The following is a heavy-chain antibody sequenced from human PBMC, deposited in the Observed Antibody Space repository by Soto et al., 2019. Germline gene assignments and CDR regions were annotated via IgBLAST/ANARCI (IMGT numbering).Heavy chain of an antibody. Sequence: ASGKGLEWIGRIRSRANNYATAYTASVRGRFTLSRDDSQNTAYLQLISLKVEDTAVYYCTSLYEGPDYWGQGTLVTVSS. CDR3: TSLYEGPDY. CDR2: IRSRANNYAT. D-gene: IGHD3-22*01. J-gene: IGHJ4*02. V-gene: IGHV3-73*01.